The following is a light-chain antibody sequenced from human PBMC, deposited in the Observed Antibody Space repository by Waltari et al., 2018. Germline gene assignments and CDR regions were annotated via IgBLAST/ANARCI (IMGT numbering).Light chain of an antibody. V-gene: IGLV7-43*01. J-gene: IGLJ3*02. CDR3: LLYYGGAQLV. CDR1: TDAVTSGYY. CDR2: STS. Sequence: QTVVTQEPSLTVSPGGTVPLTCASSTDAVTSGYYPNWFQQKPGQAPRALIYSTSNKHPWTPARFSGSLLGGKAALTLSGVQPEDEAEYYCLLYYGGAQLVFGGGTKLTVL.